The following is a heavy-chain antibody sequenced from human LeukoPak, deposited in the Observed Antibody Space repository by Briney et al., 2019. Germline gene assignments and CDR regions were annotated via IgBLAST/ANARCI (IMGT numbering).Heavy chain of an antibody. D-gene: IGHD1-14*01. CDR3: ARVPEYYYYGMDV. V-gene: IGHV4-59*08. J-gene: IGHJ6*02. CDR1: GGSISSYY. Sequence: SETLSLTCTVSGGSISSYYWTWIRQPPGKGLEWIGYIHYSGSTNYNPSLKSRVTISVDTSKNQFSLKLSSVTAADTAVYYCARVPEYYYYGMDVWGQGTTVTVSS. CDR2: IHYSGST.